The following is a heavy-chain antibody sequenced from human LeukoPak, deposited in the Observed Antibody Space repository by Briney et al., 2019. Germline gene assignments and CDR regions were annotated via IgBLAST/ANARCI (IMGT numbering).Heavy chain of an antibody. J-gene: IGHJ4*02. Sequence: GGSLRLSCAASGFTVSSNYMSWVRQAPGKGLEWVSSISSSSSYIYYADSVKGRFTISRDNAKNSLYLQMNSLRAEDTAVYYCARGGIAAATSFDYWGQGTLVTVSS. V-gene: IGHV3-21*01. D-gene: IGHD6-13*01. CDR1: GFTVSSNY. CDR3: ARGGIAAATSFDY. CDR2: ISSSSSYI.